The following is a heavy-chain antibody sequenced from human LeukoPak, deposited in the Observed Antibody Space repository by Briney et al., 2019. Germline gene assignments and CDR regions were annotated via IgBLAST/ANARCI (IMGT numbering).Heavy chain of an antibody. CDR2: ISNSAGST. D-gene: IGHD6-13*01. CDR3: AIGKYTSTWYLVGGDY. CDR1: GFTFSSYA. V-gene: IGHV3-23*01. Sequence: GGSLRLSCAASGFTFSSYAMSWVRQAPGKGLEWVSVISNSAGSTFYADSVKGRFTISRDNSKNTLYLQMNSLRPEDTAVYYCAIGKYTSTWYLVGGDYWGQGTLVTVSS. J-gene: IGHJ4*02.